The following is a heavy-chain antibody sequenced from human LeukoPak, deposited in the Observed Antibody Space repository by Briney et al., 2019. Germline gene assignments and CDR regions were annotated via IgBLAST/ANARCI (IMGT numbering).Heavy chain of an antibody. CDR2: INHSGST. V-gene: IGHV4-34*01. Sequence: PSGTLSLTCAVYGGSFSGYYWSWIRQPPGKGLEWIGEINHSGSTNYNPSLKSRVTISVDTSKNQFSLKLSSVTAADTAVYYCARENLSPNWGYDYWGQGTLVTVSS. J-gene: IGHJ4*02. D-gene: IGHD7-27*01. CDR1: GGSFSGYY. CDR3: ARENLSPNWGYDY.